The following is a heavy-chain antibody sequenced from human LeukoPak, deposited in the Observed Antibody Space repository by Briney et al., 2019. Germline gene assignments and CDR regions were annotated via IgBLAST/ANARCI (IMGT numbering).Heavy chain of an antibody. CDR2: ISSSSSYI. CDR3: ARDYVQYSSSSDAFDI. J-gene: IGHJ3*02. D-gene: IGHD6-13*01. CDR1: GFTFSSYS. Sequence: GGSLRLSCAASGFTFSSYSMNWVRQAPGKGLEWVSSISSSSSYIYYADSVKGRFTISRDNAKNSLYLQMNSLRAEDTAVYYCARDYVQYSSSSDAFDIWGQGTMVTVSS. V-gene: IGHV3-21*01.